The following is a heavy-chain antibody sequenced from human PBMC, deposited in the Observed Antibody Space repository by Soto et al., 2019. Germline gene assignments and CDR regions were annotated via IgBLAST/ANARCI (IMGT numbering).Heavy chain of an antibody. V-gene: IGHV3-9*02. J-gene: IGHJ4*02. CDR1: GFTADDYA. CDR3: AKDMKWGGMTTIHYFDS. Sequence: GGSLRLSCVASGFTADDYAMHWVRQAPGKGLEWVSGISSNSDTIDYADSVEGRFTISRDNAKNSLFLQMNSLRPEDTALYYCAKDMKWGGMTTIHYFDSWGQGT. D-gene: IGHD4-17*01. CDR2: ISSNSDTI.